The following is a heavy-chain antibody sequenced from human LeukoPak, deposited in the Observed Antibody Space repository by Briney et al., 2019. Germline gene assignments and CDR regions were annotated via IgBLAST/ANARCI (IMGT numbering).Heavy chain of an antibody. J-gene: IGHJ6*02. CDR2: INHSGST. CDR1: GGSFSGYY. Sequence: SETLSLTCAVYGGSFSGYYWSWIRQPPGKGLEWIGEINHSGSTNYNPSLKSRVTISVDTSKNQFSLKLSSVTAADTAVYYCARSLVVTRNPAPYGMDVWGQGTTVTVSS. V-gene: IGHV4-34*01. D-gene: IGHD4-23*01. CDR3: ARSLVVTRNPAPYGMDV.